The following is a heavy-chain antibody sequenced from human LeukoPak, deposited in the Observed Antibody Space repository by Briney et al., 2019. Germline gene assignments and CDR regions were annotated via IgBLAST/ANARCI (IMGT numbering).Heavy chain of an antibody. CDR3: ASADSSSPYYYYYMDV. Sequence: SVKVSCKASGGTFSSYAISWVRQAPGQGLEWMGGIIPIFGTANYAQKFQGRVTITADKSTSTAYMELSSLRSEDTAVYYCASADSSSPYYYYYMDVWGKGTTVTVSS. CDR1: GGTFSSYA. J-gene: IGHJ6*03. D-gene: IGHD6-6*01. V-gene: IGHV1-69*06. CDR2: IIPIFGTA.